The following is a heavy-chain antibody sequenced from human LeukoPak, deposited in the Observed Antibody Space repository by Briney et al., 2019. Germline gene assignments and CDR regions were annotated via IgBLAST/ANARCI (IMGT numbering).Heavy chain of an antibody. Sequence: GSLRLSCAASGFTFSSYAMTWFRQAPGKGLEWVSTITGGGGSTYYADSVKGRFTISRDNSKDTLYLLMNSLRAEDTAVYYCAKGVFATPGAPWGQGTLVTVSS. V-gene: IGHV3-23*01. CDR3: AKGVFATPGAP. CDR2: ITGGGGST. D-gene: IGHD6-13*01. J-gene: IGHJ5*02. CDR1: GFTFSSYA.